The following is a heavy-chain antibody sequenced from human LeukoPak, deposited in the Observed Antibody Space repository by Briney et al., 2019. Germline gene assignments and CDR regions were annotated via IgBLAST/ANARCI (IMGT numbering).Heavy chain of an antibody. V-gene: IGHV3-23*01. D-gene: IGHD3-16*02. J-gene: IGHJ3*02. CDR2: ISGGIMINT. CDR1: GFTFSTYA. Sequence: QAGGSLRLSCAASGFTFSTYAMSWVRQAPGKGLEWVAAISGGIMINTYYTDSVKGRFTISRDNSKNTLYLQMNSLRDDDTAVYYCAKDPVVGAPHVFDIWSQGTMVTVSS. CDR3: AKDPVVGAPHVFDI.